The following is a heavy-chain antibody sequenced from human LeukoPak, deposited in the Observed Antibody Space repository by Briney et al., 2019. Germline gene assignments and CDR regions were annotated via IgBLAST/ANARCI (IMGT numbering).Heavy chain of an antibody. Sequence: GASVKVSCKASGYSFTTYGISWVRQAPGQGLEWMGWISPNNGNTKYEQKLQGRVTMTTDTSTSTAYMELRSLRSDDTAVYFCARTPAYDSSGYHESWGQGTLVTVSS. V-gene: IGHV1-18*01. CDR1: GYSFTTYG. CDR2: ISPNNGNT. J-gene: IGHJ5*02. CDR3: ARTPAYDSSGYHES. D-gene: IGHD3-22*01.